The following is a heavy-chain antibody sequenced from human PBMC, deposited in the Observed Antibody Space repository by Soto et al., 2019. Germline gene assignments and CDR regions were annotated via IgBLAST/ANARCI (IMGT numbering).Heavy chain of an antibody. Sequence: QVQLVQSGAEVKKPGSSVKVSCKASGGTFSNNVFSWVRQAPGQGLEWMGGIIVIFGTANYAQKFRGRVTITADESTGTAYMEVSSLSSADTAVYYCASNTGMYNGMDVWGQGTTVTVSS. CDR1: GGTFSNNV. V-gene: IGHV1-69*01. J-gene: IGHJ6*02. CDR3: ASNTGMYNGMDV. D-gene: IGHD7-27*01. CDR2: IIVIFGTA.